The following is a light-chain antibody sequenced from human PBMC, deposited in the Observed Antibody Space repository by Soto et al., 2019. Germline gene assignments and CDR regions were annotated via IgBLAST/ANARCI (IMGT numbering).Light chain of an antibody. Sequence: EIVLTQSPGTLSLSPGERATLSCRASQSVSSNYLAWYQQKPGQAPRLLIYGASNRATGIPDRFSGSGSGTDFTLTISRLETDDFAVYYCQQYGSSPPITFGQGTRLEIK. CDR1: QSVSSNY. V-gene: IGKV3-20*01. CDR2: GAS. J-gene: IGKJ5*01. CDR3: QQYGSSPPIT.